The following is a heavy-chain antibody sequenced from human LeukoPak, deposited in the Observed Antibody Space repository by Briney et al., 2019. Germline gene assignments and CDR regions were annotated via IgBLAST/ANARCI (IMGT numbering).Heavy chain of an antibody. Sequence: GGSLRLSCAASAFTFSDYYMSWIRQAPGKGREWAASISSSGSTIYYADSVKGRFTISRDNAKNSLYQQLNSLRAEDTAVYYCARDRIVVVEPLFDYWGQGTLVTVSS. V-gene: IGHV3-11*01. D-gene: IGHD2-2*01. CDR2: ISSSGSTI. CDR3: ARDRIVVVEPLFDY. CDR1: AFTFSDYY. J-gene: IGHJ4*02.